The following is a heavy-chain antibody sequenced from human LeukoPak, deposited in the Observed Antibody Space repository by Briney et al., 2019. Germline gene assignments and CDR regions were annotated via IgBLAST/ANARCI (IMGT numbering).Heavy chain of an antibody. CDR3: ARGDYYDSSGYHYPIDY. CDR1: GGSISSVGYY. J-gene: IGHJ4*02. V-gene: IGHV4-31*03. CDR2: IYYSGST. Sequence: SETLSLTCTVSGGSISSVGYYWSWIRQHPGKGLEWIGYIYYSGSTYYNPSLKSRLTISADTSKNQFSLKLSSVTAADTAVYFCARGDYYDSSGYHYPIDYWGRGNLVTVSS. D-gene: IGHD3-22*01.